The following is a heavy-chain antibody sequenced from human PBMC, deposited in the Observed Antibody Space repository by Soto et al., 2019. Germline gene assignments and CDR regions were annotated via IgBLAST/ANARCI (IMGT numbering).Heavy chain of an antibody. Sequence: GGSLRLSCAAAGFTFSTYGMHCDRQAPGKGLEWVAVISYDGNNKYYADSVKGRFTISRDNSKNTLYLQMSSLRAEDTAVYYCAKSVYNWNDGFFDYWGQGTLVTVSS. V-gene: IGHV3-30*18. CDR2: ISYDGNNK. CDR1: GFTFSTYG. CDR3: AKSVYNWNDGFFDY. D-gene: IGHD1-1*01. J-gene: IGHJ4*02.